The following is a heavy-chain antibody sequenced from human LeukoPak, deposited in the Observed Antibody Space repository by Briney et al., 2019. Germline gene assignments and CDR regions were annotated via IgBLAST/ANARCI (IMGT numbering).Heavy chain of an antibody. CDR2: ISWDGGST. D-gene: IGHD3-22*01. J-gene: IGHJ4*02. CDR1: GFTFDDYT. CDR3: ARGGYDSSALSDY. Sequence: GGSLRLSCAASGFTFDDYTMHWVRQAPGKGLEWVSLISWDGGSTYYADSVKGRFTISRDNSKNSLYLQMNSLRTEDTALYYCARGGYDSSALSDYWGQGTLVTVSS. V-gene: IGHV3-43*01.